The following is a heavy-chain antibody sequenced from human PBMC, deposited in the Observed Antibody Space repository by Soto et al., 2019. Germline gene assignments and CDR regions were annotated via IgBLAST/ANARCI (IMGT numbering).Heavy chain of an antibody. CDR3: ARVLKVHQFEY. V-gene: IGHV4-61*01. CDR2: IYYSGST. Sequence: PSETLSLTCTVSGVSVSSGSYDWSLIRQPPGKGLEWIGYIYYSGSTNYNPSLRSRVTISVDTSKNQFSLKLSSVTAADTAVYYCARVLKVHQFEYWGQGTRVNVFS. J-gene: IGHJ4*02. CDR1: GVSVSSGSYD.